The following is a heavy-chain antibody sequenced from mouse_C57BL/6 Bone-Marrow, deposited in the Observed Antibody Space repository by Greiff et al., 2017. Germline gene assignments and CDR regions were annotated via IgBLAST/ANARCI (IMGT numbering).Heavy chain of an antibody. CDR3: TRICITTVVATRYFDV. Sequence: EVQLQQSGTVLARPGASVKMSCKTSGYTFTSYWMHWVKQRPGQGLEWIGAIYPGNSDTSYNQKFKGKAKLTAVTSASTAYMELSSLTNEDSAVYYCTRICITTVVATRYFDVWGTGTTVTVSS. CDR1: GYTFTSYW. D-gene: IGHD1-1*01. J-gene: IGHJ1*03. CDR2: IYPGNSDT. V-gene: IGHV1-5*01.